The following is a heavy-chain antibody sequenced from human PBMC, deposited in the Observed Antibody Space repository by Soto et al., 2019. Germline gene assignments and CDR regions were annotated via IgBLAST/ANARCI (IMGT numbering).Heavy chain of an antibody. CDR2: IYYSGST. Sequence: SETLSLTCTVSGGSISSYYWSWIRQPPGKGLEWIGYIYYSGSTNYNPSLKSRVTISVDTSKNQFSLKLSSVTAADTAVYYCARGGNVLRFLEWIDYGMDVWGHGTTVTVSS. J-gene: IGHJ6*02. CDR3: ARGGNVLRFLEWIDYGMDV. CDR1: GGSISSYY. V-gene: IGHV4-59*01. D-gene: IGHD3-3*01.